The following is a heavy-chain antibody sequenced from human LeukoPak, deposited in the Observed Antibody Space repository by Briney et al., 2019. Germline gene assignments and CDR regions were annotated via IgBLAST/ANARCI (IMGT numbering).Heavy chain of an antibody. D-gene: IGHD6-13*01. J-gene: IGHJ4*02. CDR3: ARGAYSISSPGRDY. CDR2: ISSSSSTI. CDR1: GFTFSTYA. Sequence: PGGSLRLSCAASGFTFSTYAMSWVRQAPGKGLEWVSYISSSSSTIYYADSVKGRFTISRDNAKNSLYLQMNSLRAEDTAVYYCARGAYSISSPGRDYWGQGTLVTVSS. V-gene: IGHV3-48*04.